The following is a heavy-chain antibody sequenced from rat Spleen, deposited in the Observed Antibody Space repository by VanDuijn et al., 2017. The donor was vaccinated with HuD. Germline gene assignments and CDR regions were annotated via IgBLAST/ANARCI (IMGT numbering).Heavy chain of an antibody. V-gene: IGHV5-20*01. CDR2: ISYDGSST. CDR1: GFIFSDCY. J-gene: IGHJ2*01. CDR3: ATDGYYDGTYYSVYIMDA. D-gene: IGHD1-12*02. Sequence: EVQLVESDGGLVQPGRSLKLSCATSGFIFSDCYMAWVRQAPTKGLEWVATISYDGSSTYYRDSVKGRFTVSRNNAKSNLYLEMDSLRSEDTATYYCATDGYYDGTYYSVYIMDARGQGVMVTVSS.